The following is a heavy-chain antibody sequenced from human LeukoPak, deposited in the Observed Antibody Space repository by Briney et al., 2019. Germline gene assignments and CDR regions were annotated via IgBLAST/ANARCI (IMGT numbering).Heavy chain of an antibody. Sequence: ASVKVSCKASGYTFTSYDINWVRQATGQGPEWMGWMNPNSGNTGYAQKFQGRVTMTRNTSISTAYMELSTLRSEDTAVYYCAARGASSSSLRPLDYWRQGTLVTVSS. CDR1: GYTFTSYD. D-gene: IGHD6-6*01. CDR3: AARGASSSSLRPLDY. CDR2: MNPNSGNT. V-gene: IGHV1-8*01. J-gene: IGHJ4*02.